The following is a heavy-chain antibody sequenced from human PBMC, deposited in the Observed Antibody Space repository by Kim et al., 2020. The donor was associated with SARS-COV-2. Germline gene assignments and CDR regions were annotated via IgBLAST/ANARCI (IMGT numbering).Heavy chain of an antibody. V-gene: IGHV1-46*01. CDR3: ARDPVIPRYVAGGYYYDY. J-gene: IGHJ4*02. Sequence: ASVKVSCKASGYTFTSYYMHWVRQAPGQGLEWMGTINPSGGSTNYAQKFQGRVTMTRDTSTSTVYMELSSLRSEDTAVYYCARDPVIPRYVAGGYYYDYWGQGTLVTVSS. CDR2: INPSGGST. CDR1: GYTFTSYY. D-gene: IGHD3-10*01.